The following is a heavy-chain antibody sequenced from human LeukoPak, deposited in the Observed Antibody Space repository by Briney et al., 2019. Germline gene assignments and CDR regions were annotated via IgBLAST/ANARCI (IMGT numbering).Heavy chain of an antibody. J-gene: IGHJ4*02. D-gene: IGHD3-22*01. CDR1: GFTFSNYA. V-gene: IGHV3-23*01. CDR3: ARLNIGYYDGSGYYDDY. CDR2: ISDSGGST. Sequence: PGGSLRLSCAGSGFTFSNYAMSWVRQAPGKGLEWVSVISDSGGSTYYADSVKGRFTISRDNFKNTLYLQMNSLRADDTAVYYCARLNIGYYDGSGYYDDYWGQGALVTVSS.